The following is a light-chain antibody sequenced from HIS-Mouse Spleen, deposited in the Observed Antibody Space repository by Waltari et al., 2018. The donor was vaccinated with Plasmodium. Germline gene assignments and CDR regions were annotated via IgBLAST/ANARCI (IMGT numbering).Light chain of an antibody. CDR1: AFPKKY. Sequence: SYELTQPPSVSVSPGQTARITCSGDAFPKKYAYWYQQKSGQAPVLVIYEDSKRPSGIPERFSGSSSGTMATLTISRVEAGDEADYYCQVWDSSSDHVVFGGGTKLTVL. CDR3: QVWDSSSDHVV. CDR2: EDS. V-gene: IGLV3-10*01. J-gene: IGLJ2*01.